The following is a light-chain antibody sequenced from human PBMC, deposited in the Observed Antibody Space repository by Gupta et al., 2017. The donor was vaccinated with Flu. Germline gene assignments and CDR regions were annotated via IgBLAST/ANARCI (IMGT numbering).Light chain of an antibody. Sequence: LSLSPGERATLSCRASQTIRNNYITWYQQKPGQAPRLLVYGASSRATGFPDRFSGSGSGTDFTLTISRLEPEDFAVYYCLQYASPPYTFGPGTRVDI. V-gene: IGKV3-20*01. CDR2: GAS. CDR3: LQYASPPYT. J-gene: IGKJ3*01. CDR1: QTIRNNY.